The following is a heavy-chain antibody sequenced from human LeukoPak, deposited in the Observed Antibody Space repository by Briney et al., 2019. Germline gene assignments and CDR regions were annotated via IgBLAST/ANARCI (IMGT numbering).Heavy chain of an antibody. D-gene: IGHD1-26*01. CDR2: ISAYNGNT. J-gene: IGHJ4*02. CDR1: GYTFTSYG. V-gene: IGHV1-18*01. Sequence: ASVKVSCKASGYTFTSYGISWVRQAPGQGLEWMGWISAYNGNTNYAQKLQGRVTMTTDTSTSTAYMELRSLISDDTAVYYCARDRPIVGATLIDYWGQGTLVTVSS. CDR3: ARDRPIVGATLIDY.